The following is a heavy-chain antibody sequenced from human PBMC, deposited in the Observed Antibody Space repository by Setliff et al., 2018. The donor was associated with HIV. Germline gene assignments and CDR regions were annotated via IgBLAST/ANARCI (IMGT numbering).Heavy chain of an antibody. Sequence: SETLSLTCTVPGGSISSYYWSWIRQPAGKGLEWIGRIYASGRTNYNPSLKRRVTLSVDTSKNQFSLKVTSVTAADTAVYYCAREIQFSATPYYYYYMDDWGRGTTVTVSS. D-gene: IGHD5-18*01. CDR3: AREIQFSATPYYYYYMDD. J-gene: IGHJ6*03. CDR2: IYASGRT. CDR1: GGSISSYY. V-gene: IGHV4-4*07.